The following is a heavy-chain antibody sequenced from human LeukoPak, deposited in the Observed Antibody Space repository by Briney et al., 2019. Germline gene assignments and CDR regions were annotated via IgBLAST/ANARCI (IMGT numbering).Heavy chain of an antibody. CDR1: GFTFSSYW. CDR3: ARAYHSSLDY. CDR2: ISSSGSTI. Sequence: GGSLRLSCAASGFTFSSYWMNWVRRAPGKGLEWVSYISSSGSTIYYADSVKGRFTISRDNAKNSLYLQMNSLRAEDTAVYYCARAYHSSLDYWGQGTLVTVSS. J-gene: IGHJ4*02. D-gene: IGHD2-2*01. V-gene: IGHV3-48*04.